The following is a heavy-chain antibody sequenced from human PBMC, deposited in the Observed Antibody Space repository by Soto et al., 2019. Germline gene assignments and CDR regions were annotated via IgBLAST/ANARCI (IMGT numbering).Heavy chain of an antibody. V-gene: IGHV3-49*04. Sequence: GGSLRLSCTASGFTFGDYAMSWVRQAPGKGLEWVGFIRSKAYGGTTEYAASVKGRFTISRDDSKSIAYLQMNSLKTQDTAVYYCTRDIVVVPAVFGGGYYYYGMDVWGQGTTVTVSS. CDR1: GFTFGDYA. D-gene: IGHD2-2*01. CDR3: TRDIVVVPAVFGGGYYYYGMDV. CDR2: IRSKAYGGTT. J-gene: IGHJ6*02.